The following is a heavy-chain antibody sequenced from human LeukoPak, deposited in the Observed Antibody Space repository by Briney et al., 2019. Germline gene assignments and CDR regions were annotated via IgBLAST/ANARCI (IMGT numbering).Heavy chain of an antibody. J-gene: IGHJ4*02. CDR1: GASLSSDY. CDR2: IYYSGST. D-gene: IGHD1-26*01. CDR3: ARQKDSGTYPFDY. V-gene: IGHV4-59*08. Sequence: SETLSLTCTVSGASLSSDYWSWIRQPPGKGLEWIGSIYYSGSTNYNPSLKSRVTISVDTSKNQFSLKLSSVTAADTAVYYCARQKDSGTYPFDYWGQGTLVTVSS.